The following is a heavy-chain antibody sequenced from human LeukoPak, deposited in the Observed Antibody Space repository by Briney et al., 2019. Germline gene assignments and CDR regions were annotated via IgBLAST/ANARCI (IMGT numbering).Heavy chain of an antibody. Sequence: ASVKVSCKASGYTFTSYGISWVRQAPGQGLEWMGWISAYNGNTNYAQKLQGRVTMTTDTSTSTAYMELRSLRSNDTAVYYCARDSSYGDYVAFDYWGQGTLVTVSS. CDR2: ISAYNGNT. CDR3: ARDSSYGDYVAFDY. J-gene: IGHJ4*02. CDR1: GYTFTSYG. D-gene: IGHD4-17*01. V-gene: IGHV1-18*01.